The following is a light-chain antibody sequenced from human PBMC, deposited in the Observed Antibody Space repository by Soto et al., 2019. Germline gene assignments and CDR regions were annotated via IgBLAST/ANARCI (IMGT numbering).Light chain of an antibody. CDR2: SDN. Sequence: QSVLTQPPSASGTPGQRVTISCSGSSSNIGTYSVSWYQHFPGTAPRLLIYSDNQRPSGVTDRFSASKSGASASLAISGLQSEDEADFYCAAWDDSLNGCVFGTGTKLTVL. J-gene: IGLJ1*01. V-gene: IGLV1-44*01. CDR3: AAWDDSLNGCV. CDR1: SSNIGTYS.